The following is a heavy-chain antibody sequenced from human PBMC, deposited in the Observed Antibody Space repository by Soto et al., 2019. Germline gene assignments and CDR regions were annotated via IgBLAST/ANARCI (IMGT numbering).Heavy chain of an antibody. CDR1: GFTFSSYG. J-gene: IGHJ4*02. CDR3: ATTGPY. CDR2: IWFDGSNK. Sequence: QVQLVESGGGVVQPGRSLRLSCASSGFTFSSYGMHWVRQAPGKGLEWVAGIWFDGSNKFYADSVTGRFTISRDNSKNTVSLQMNSLRDEDSAAYYCATTGPYWGQGTLVTVSS. V-gene: IGHV3-33*01.